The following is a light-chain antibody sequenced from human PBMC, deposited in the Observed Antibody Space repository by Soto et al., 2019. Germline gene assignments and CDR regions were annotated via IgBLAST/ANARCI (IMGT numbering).Light chain of an antibody. CDR3: SSYTSSLVV. Sequence: QSALTQPASVSGSPGQSITISCTGTSSDVGGYNYVSWYQQHPGKAPKLMIYEVSNRPSGVSNRFSGSKSGNTASLPISGLQAEDEADYYCSSYTSSLVVFGGGTKLTVL. V-gene: IGLV2-14*01. CDR2: EVS. CDR1: SSDVGGYNY. J-gene: IGLJ2*01.